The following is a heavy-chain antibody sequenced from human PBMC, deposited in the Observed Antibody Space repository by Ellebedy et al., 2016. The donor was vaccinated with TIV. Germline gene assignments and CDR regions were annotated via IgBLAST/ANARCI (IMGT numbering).Heavy chain of an antibody. Sequence: GESLKISCAASGFTFSNYALSWVRQAPGRGLEWVSTISDVGTINYADSVKGRFTISRDNSKNPVFLQMNSLRADDTAVYYCAKVEFYGSDASFWGQGTLVTVSS. CDR2: ISDVGTI. J-gene: IGHJ4*02. CDR3: AKVEFYGSDASF. D-gene: IGHD3-10*01. CDR1: GFTFSNYA. V-gene: IGHV3-23*01.